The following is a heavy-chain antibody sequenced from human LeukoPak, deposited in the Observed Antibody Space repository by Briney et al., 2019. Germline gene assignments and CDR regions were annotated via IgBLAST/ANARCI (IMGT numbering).Heavy chain of an antibody. D-gene: IGHD1-26*01. CDR2: ISGSASST. CDR3: AKFATLLFTGGDAFDI. J-gene: IGHJ3*02. V-gene: IGHV3-43*02. CDR1: GFTFDDYG. Sequence: PGGSLRLSCAASGFTFDDYGMSWVRQAPGKGLEWVSAISGSASSTYHADSVKGRFTISRDNSKNSLYLQMNSLRTEDTALYYCAKFATLLFTGGDAFDIWGQGTMVTVSS.